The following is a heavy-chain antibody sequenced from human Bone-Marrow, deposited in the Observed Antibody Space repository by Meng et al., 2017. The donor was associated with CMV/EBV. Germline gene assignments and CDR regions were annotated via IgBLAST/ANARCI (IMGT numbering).Heavy chain of an antibody. V-gene: IGHV1-18*04. J-gene: IGHJ4*02. D-gene: IGHD3-10*01. CDR3: ARDVALLWFGELLSGFDY. Sequence: ASVKVSCKASGYTFIDYYMYWVRQAPGQGLEWMGWISAYNGNTNYAQKLQGRVTMTTDTSTSTAYMELRSLRSDDTAVYYCARDVALLWFGELLSGFDYWGQGTLVTVSS. CDR1: GYTFIDYY. CDR2: ISAYNGNT.